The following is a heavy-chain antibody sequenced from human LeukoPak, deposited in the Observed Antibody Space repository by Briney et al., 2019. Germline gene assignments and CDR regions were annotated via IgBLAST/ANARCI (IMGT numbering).Heavy chain of an antibody. J-gene: IGHJ4*02. CDR2: IIPIFGTA. Sequence: SVKVSCKASGGTFSSYAISWVRQAPGQGLEWMGGIIPIFGTANYVQKFQGRVTITADESTSTAYMELSSLRSEDTAVYYCARVRARYRLVYFDYWGQETLVTVSS. CDR1: GGTFSSYA. CDR3: ARVRARYRLVYFDY. D-gene: IGHD3-9*01. V-gene: IGHV1-69*13.